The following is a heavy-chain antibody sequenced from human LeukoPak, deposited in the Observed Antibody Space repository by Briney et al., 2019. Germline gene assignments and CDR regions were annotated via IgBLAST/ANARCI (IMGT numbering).Heavy chain of an antibody. V-gene: IGHV3-21*01. Sequence: GGSLRLSCAASGFTFSSYGMSWVRQAPGKGLEWVSSISSSSSYIYYADSVKGRFTISRDNAKNSLYLQMNSLRAEDTAVYYCARDRESVAAAGFDYWGQGTLVTVSS. D-gene: IGHD6-13*01. J-gene: IGHJ4*02. CDR2: ISSSSSYI. CDR3: ARDRESVAAAGFDY. CDR1: GFTFSSYG.